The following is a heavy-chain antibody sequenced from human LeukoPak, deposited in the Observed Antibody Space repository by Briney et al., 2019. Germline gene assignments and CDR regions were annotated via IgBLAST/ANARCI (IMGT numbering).Heavy chain of an antibody. V-gene: IGHV4-59*08. CDR1: GGSISSYY. CDR3: ARVWYGKTDY. CDR2: IYYSGST. Sequence: PSETLSLTCTVSGGSISSYYWSWIRQPPGKGLEWIGYIYYSGSTNYNPSLKSRVTISVDTSKNQFSLKLSSVTAADTAVYHCARVWYGKTDYWGQGTLVTVSS. J-gene: IGHJ4*02. D-gene: IGHD3-16*01.